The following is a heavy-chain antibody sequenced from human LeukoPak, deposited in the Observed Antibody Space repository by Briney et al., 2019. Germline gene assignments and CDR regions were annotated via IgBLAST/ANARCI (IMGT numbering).Heavy chain of an antibody. D-gene: IGHD4-17*01. J-gene: IGHJ4*02. CDR1: GFTFSSYA. CDR3: AKDPHGAKTFDY. Sequence: GGSLRLSCAASGFTFSSYAMSWVRQAPGKGLEWVSAISGSGGSTYYADSVKGRFTISRDNSKNTLYLQMNSLRAEDTAVYHCAKDPHGAKTFDYWGQGTLVTVSS. CDR2: ISGSGGST. V-gene: IGHV3-23*01.